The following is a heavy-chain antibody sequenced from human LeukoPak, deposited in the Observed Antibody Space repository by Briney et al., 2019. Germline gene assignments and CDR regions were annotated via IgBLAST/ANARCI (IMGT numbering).Heavy chain of an antibody. V-gene: IGHV3-7*02. J-gene: IGHJ4*02. CDR1: GFTFSSYW. CDR3: AIHYGDYSFFDY. CDR2: IKQDGSEK. D-gene: IGHD4-17*01. Sequence: GGSLRLSCAASGFTFSSYWMSWVRQAPGKGLEWVANIKQDGSEKYYVDSVKGRFTISRDNAKNSLYLQMNSLRAEYTAVYYCAIHYGDYSFFDYWGQGTLVTVSS.